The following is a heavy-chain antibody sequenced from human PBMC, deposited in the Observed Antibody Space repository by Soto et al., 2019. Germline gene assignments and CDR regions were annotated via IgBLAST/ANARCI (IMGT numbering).Heavy chain of an antibody. Sequence: GGSLRLSCAASGFTFSSYWMSWVRQAPGKGLEWVANIKQDGSEKYYVDSVKGRFTISRDNAKNSLYLQMNSLRAEDTAVYYCVRGYLYYYHSSFDYWGQGTLVTVSS. CDR2: IKQDGSEK. CDR1: GFTFSSYW. J-gene: IGHJ4*02. D-gene: IGHD3-22*01. CDR3: VRGYLYYYHSSFDY. V-gene: IGHV3-7*01.